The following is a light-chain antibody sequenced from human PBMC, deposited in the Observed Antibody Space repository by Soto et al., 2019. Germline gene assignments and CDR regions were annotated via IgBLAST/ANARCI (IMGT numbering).Light chain of an antibody. CDR1: QSISSW. V-gene: IGKV1-5*01. CDR2: DAS. J-gene: IGKJ1*01. Sequence: DIQMTQSPSTLSASVGDRVTIPCRASQSISSWLAWYQQKPGKAPKLLIYDASSLESGVPSRFSGSGAGTEFTLTINSLQPDDFATYYCQHYYGFSRTFGQGTKVDIK. CDR3: QHYYGFSRT.